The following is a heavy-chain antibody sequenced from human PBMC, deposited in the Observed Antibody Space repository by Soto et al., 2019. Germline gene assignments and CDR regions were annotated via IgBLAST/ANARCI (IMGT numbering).Heavy chain of an antibody. CDR3: AKALQSPRILGISKPRDYFHY. V-gene: IGHV3-23*01. J-gene: IGHJ4*02. CDR1: GLTFSSYA. CDR2: ISGSGGST. Sequence: PGGSLRLSCAASGLTFSSYAMSWVRQAPGKGLEWVSAISGSGGSTYYADSVKGRFTISRDNSKNTLYLQMNSLRAEDTAVYYCAKALQSPRILGISKPRDYFHYRGQGTLVTVSS. D-gene: IGHD2-15*01.